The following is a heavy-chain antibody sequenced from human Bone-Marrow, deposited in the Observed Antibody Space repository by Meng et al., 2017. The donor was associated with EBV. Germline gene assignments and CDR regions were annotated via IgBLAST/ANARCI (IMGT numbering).Heavy chain of an antibody. CDR2: INPGNGNT. CDR1: GYTFTNYA. Sequence: QVHAGQSGAGVTKPGASVKVSCKASGYTFTNYAMQWVRQAPGKKLEWMGWINPGNGNTKYSQKFQGRASITRDISASIVYMELTSLRSEDTAVYYCATEPGYSSGWGQGTLVTVSS. J-gene: IGHJ4*02. D-gene: IGHD6-19*01. CDR3: ATEPGYSSG. V-gene: IGHV1-3*01.